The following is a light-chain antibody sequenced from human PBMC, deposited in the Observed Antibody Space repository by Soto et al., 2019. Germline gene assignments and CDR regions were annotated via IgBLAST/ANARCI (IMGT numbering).Light chain of an antibody. CDR1: QSVLHSPNNKSY. J-gene: IGKJ1*01. CDR3: HQYNGIPWT. CDR2: WAS. V-gene: IGKV4-1*01. Sequence: DIVMTQSPDSLAVSLGERATINCKSSQSVLHSPNNKSYLAWYQQQPGQPPKLLIYWASTRESGVPDRFSGSGSGTDFTLTISSLQAEDVAVYYCHQYNGIPWTFGQGTKVEIK.